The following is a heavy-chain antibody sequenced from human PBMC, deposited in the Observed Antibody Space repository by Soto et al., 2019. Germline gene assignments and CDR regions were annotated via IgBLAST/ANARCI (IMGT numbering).Heavy chain of an antibody. D-gene: IGHD2-15*01. J-gene: IGHJ4*02. V-gene: IGHV4-61*08. CDR3: ARVCCYGRLEY. Sequence: QVQLQESGPGLVKPSETLSLTCAVSGGSVNTVGSFWTWIRRPPERGLEVLGQISYSGSALYNSSLRGRVAILLDSSANQFSLSLSSVTTADTAVYYCARVCCYGRLEYWGQGTPVIVSS. CDR1: GGSVNTVGSF. CDR2: ISYSGSA.